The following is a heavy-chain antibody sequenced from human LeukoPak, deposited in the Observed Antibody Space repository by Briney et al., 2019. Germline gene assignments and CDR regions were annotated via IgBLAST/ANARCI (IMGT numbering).Heavy chain of an antibody. J-gene: IGHJ4*02. Sequence: GGSLRLSCAASGFTFSDHYMAWIRQAPRKRLEWVSYITSSSAYTNYADSVKGRFTISRDNAKNSLYLQMNSLRAEDTALYYCARASYDILTGYFDYWGQGTLVTVSS. CDR2: ITSSSAYT. V-gene: IGHV3-11*05. CDR3: ARASYDILTGYFDY. CDR1: GFTFSDHY. D-gene: IGHD3-9*01.